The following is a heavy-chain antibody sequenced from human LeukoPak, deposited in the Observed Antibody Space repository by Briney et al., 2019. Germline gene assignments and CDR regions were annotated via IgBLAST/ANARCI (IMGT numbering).Heavy chain of an antibody. J-gene: IGHJ4*02. D-gene: IGHD3-22*01. CDR3: ARQSITMTQYYFDY. V-gene: IGHV3-11*03. CDR2: ISSSSSYT. CDR1: GFTFSDYY. Sequence: GGSLRLSCAASGFTFSDYYMSWIRQAPGKGLEWVSYISSSSSYTNYADSVKGRFTISRNNAKNSLYVQMNSLRAEDTAVYYCARQSITMTQYYFDYWGQGTLVTVSS.